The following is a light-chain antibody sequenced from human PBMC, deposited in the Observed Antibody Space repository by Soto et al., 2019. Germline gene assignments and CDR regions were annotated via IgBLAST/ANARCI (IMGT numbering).Light chain of an antibody. CDR3: SSYAGSSTFV. CDR1: SSDVGSSNL. V-gene: IGLV2-23*01. CDR2: EGT. J-gene: IGLJ1*01. Sequence: QSVLTQSASVSGSPGQSITISCTGSSSDVGSSNLVSWYQHHPGKAPKLMIYEGTRRPSGVSNRFSGSKSGSTASLTISALQAEDEADYSCSSYAGSSTFVFGTGTKVTVL.